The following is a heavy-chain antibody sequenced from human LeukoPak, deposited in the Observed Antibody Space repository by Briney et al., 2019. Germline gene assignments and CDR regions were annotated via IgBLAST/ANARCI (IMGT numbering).Heavy chain of an antibody. J-gene: IGHJ3*02. Sequence: GGSLRLSYAASGFTFSSYWMTWVRQAPGKGLEWVANIKLDVSEKYYVDSVKGRFTISRDNAKNSLYLQMNSLSAEDTAVYYCARKGNAFDIWGQGTMVTVSS. CDR3: ARKGNAFDI. V-gene: IGHV3-7*01. CDR1: GFTFSSYW. CDR2: IKLDVSEK.